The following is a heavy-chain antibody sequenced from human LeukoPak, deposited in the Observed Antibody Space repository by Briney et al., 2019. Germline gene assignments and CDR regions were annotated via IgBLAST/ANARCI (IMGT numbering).Heavy chain of an antibody. J-gene: IGHJ5*02. D-gene: IGHD3-3*01. CDR2: MNPNSGNT. CDR1: GYTFTSYD. Sequence: ASVKVSCKASGYTFTSYDINWVRQATGQGLEWMGWMNPNSGNTGCAQKFQGRVTMTRNTSISTAYMELSSLRSEDTAVYYCARGTKSRPRITIFGVVPNWFDPWGQGTLVTVSS. CDR3: ARGTKSRPRITIFGVVPNWFDP. V-gene: IGHV1-8*01.